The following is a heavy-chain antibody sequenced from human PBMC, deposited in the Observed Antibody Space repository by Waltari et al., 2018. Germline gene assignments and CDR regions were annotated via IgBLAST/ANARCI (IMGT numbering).Heavy chain of an antibody. Sequence: QVQLQESGPGLVKPSETLSLTCTVSGGSISSYYWSWIRQPPGKGLEWIGYNYYSGSTNYTPALKSRVTISVDTSKNQFSLKLSSVTAADTAVYYCARLSITGTPWGYYFDYWGQGTLVTVSS. CDR3: ARLSITGTPWGYYFDY. CDR2: NYYSGST. D-gene: IGHD1-20*01. CDR1: GGSISSYY. V-gene: IGHV4-59*01. J-gene: IGHJ4*02.